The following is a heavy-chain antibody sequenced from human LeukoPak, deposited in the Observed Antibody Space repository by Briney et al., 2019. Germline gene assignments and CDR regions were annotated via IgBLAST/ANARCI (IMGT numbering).Heavy chain of an antibody. CDR2: ITTSGST. J-gene: IGHJ6*02. D-gene: IGHD6-19*01. CDR3: ARGIAVAGTNYGMDV. CDR1: GGSISTNY. V-gene: IGHV4-4*09. Sequence: PSETLSLTCTVSGGSISTNYWSWIRQPPGKRLEWIGYITTSGSTNFHPSLKSRVTISVDTSRRQFSLNLSSVTAADTAVYYCARGIAVAGTNYGMDVWGQGTTVTVSS.